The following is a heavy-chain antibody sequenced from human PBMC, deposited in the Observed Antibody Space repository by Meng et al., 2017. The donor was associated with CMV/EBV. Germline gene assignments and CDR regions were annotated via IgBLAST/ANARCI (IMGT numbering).Heavy chain of an antibody. D-gene: IGHD4-11*01. J-gene: IGHJ4*02. Sequence: GEPLMISCAASGFTFSSYGMYWVRQAPGKGLEWVAFIRYDGSNKYYADSVKGRFTISRDNSKNTLYLQMNSLRAEDTAVYYCAKVMTTVTTPLGYWGQGTLVTVSS. CDR1: GFTFSSYG. CDR2: IRYDGSNK. V-gene: IGHV3-30*02. CDR3: AKVMTTVTTPLGY.